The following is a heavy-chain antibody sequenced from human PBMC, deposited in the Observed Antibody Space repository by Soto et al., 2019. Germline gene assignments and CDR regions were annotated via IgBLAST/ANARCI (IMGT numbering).Heavy chain of an antibody. V-gene: IGHV1-18*04. D-gene: IGHD1-26*01. CDR2: ISAYKGYR. CDR1: GYTFTSYG. J-gene: IGHJ3*01. Sequence: ASVKVSCKGSGYTFTSYGLTWVRQAPGQGLEWMGWISAYKGYRDYAQKFQDRVTMIIDTSTGTAYMDLRSLSSDDTAVYYCARKPWENSDACGLWGQGTMGT. CDR3: ARKPWENSDACGL.